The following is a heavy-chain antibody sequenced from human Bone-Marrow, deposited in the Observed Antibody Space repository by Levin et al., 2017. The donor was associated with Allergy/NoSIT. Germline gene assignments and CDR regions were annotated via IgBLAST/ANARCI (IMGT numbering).Heavy chain of an antibody. Sequence: GGSLRLSCAASGFSFGVYAMHWVRQAPGKGLEWVSGISWNSYNMVYADSVKGRFTISRDNAKNSLYLQMNSLRAEDTALYYCAKEGIRAEAGRDYDAFDIWGQGTMVTVSS. CDR2: ISWNSYNM. CDR1: GFSFGVYA. D-gene: IGHD6-13*01. J-gene: IGHJ3*02. V-gene: IGHV3-9*01. CDR3: AKEGIRAEAGRDYDAFDI.